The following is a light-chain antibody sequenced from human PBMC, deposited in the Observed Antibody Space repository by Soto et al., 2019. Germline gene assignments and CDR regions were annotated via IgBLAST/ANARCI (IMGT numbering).Light chain of an antibody. V-gene: IGLV2-8*01. CDR1: SSDVGGYNY. CDR2: EVS. CDR3: SSYAGSNIVV. J-gene: IGLJ2*01. Sequence: QSALTQPPSASGSPGQSVTISCTGTSSDVGGYNYVSWYQQHPGKAPKLMIYEVSKRPSGVPDRFSGSKSGNTASLTVSGLQAEDEADYYCSSYAGSNIVVFGGGTKVT.